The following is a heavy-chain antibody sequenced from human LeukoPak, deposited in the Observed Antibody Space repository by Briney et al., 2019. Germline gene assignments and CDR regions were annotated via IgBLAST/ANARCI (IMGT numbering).Heavy chain of an antibody. CDR2: IIPIFGTA. Sequence: SVKVSCKASGGTFSSYAISWVRQAPGQGLEWMGGIIPIFGTANYAQKFQGRVTITADKSTSTAYMELSSLRSEDTAVYYCARVDSRWDYYYYMDVWGKGTTVTVSS. CDR3: ARVDSRWDYYYYMDV. CDR1: GGTFSSYA. D-gene: IGHD3/OR15-3a*01. V-gene: IGHV1-69*06. J-gene: IGHJ6*03.